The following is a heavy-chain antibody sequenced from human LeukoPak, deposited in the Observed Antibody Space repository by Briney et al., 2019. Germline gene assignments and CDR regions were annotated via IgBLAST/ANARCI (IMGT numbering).Heavy chain of an antibody. CDR3: ARFHWRDGYNVFDY. CDR1: GVTFSTHA. D-gene: IGHD5-24*01. V-gene: IGHV1-69*13. Sequence: GASVKVSCKASGVTFSTHAISWVRQAPGQGLEWMGGIIPISDRANYAQRFQGRVTITADESASTAYMELSSLRSEDTAVYYCARFHWRDGYNVFDYWGQGTLVTVSS. J-gene: IGHJ4*02. CDR2: IIPISDRA.